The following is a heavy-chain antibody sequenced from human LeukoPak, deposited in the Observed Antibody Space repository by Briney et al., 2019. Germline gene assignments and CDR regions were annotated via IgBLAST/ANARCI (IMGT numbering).Heavy chain of an antibody. Sequence: PGGSLRLSCAASGFTFSSYSMNWVRQAPGKGLEWVSYISSSSSTIYYADSVKGRYTISRDNAKNSLYVQMNSLRDEDTAVYYCARDVPIPLWDWGQGTLVTVSS. CDR1: GFTFSSYS. D-gene: IGHD1-26*01. CDR3: ARDVPIPLWD. V-gene: IGHV3-48*02. J-gene: IGHJ4*02. CDR2: ISSSSSTI.